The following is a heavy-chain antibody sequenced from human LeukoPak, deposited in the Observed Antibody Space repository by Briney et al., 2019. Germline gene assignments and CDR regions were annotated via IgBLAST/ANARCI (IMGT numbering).Heavy chain of an antibody. Sequence: GGSLTLSCAASGFTVSSNYMSWVRQAPGKGLEWVSVIYSGGSTYYADSVKGRFTISRDNSKNTLYLQMNSLRAEDTAVYYCARDQVVPAAYFDYWGQGTLVTVSS. V-gene: IGHV3-66*01. D-gene: IGHD2-2*01. CDR3: ARDQVVPAAYFDY. J-gene: IGHJ4*02. CDR2: IYSGGST. CDR1: GFTVSSNY.